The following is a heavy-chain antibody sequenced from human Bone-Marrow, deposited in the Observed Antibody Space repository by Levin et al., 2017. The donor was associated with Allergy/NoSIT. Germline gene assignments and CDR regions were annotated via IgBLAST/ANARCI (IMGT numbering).Heavy chain of an antibody. J-gene: IGHJ4*02. CDR2: ISGSGST. CDR1: GFTFSTHV. D-gene: IGHD5-18*01. Sequence: ETLSLTCAASGFTFSTHVMSWVRQAPGKGLEWVSGISGSGSTYYVDSVKGRFTISRDNSKNTLDLQMNSLRVEDTDVYYCAKGGRGTGMVFDYWGQGTLVTVSS. V-gene: IGHV3-23*01. CDR3: AKGGRGTGMVFDY.